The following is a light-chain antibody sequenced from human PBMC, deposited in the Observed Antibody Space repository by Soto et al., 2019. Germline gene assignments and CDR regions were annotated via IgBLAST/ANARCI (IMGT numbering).Light chain of an antibody. CDR3: QQRSSWPSIT. V-gene: IGKV3-11*01. CDR1: QSVSSY. Sequence: EIVLTQSPATLSLSPGERATLSCRASQSVSSYLAWYQQKPGQAPRLLIYDASNRATGSPARFSGSGSGTDVTLTISSLDPEDFAVYYCQQRSSWPSITFGQGTRLEIK. J-gene: IGKJ5*01. CDR2: DAS.